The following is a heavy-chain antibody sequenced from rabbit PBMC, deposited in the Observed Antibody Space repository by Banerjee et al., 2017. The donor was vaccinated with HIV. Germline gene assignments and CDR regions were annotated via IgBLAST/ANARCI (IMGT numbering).Heavy chain of an antibody. D-gene: IGHD7-1*01. V-gene: IGHV1S40*01. CDR1: GFSFSSSYW. J-gene: IGHJ4*01. Sequence: QSLEESGGDLVKPGASLTLTCTASGFSFSSSYWICWVRQAPGKGLEWIACIYTDSSGSTYYASWVKGRFTISKTSSTTVTLQMTSLTAADTATYFCTGYSGGRYTGDNLWGQGTLVTVS. CDR3: TGYSGGRYTGDNL. CDR2: IYTDSSGST.